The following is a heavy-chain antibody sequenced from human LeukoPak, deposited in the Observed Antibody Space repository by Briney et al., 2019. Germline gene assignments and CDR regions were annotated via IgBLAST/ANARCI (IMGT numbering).Heavy chain of an antibody. CDR2: IKSKTDGGTT. CDR1: GFTFSNAW. Sequence: GSLRLSCAASGFTFSNAWMSWVRQAPGKGLEWVCRIKSKTDGGTTDYTAHRFTISRDDSKDTLYLQMNSLKTEDTAVYYCTTVGGYARDPFDYWGQGTLVTVSS. V-gene: IGHV3-15*01. CDR3: TTVGGYARDPFDY. D-gene: IGHD2-2*01. J-gene: IGHJ4*02.